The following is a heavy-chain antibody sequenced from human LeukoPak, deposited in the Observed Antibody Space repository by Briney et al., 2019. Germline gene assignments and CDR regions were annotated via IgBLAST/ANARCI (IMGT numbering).Heavy chain of an antibody. V-gene: IGHV4-34*01. CDR2: INHSGST. Sequence: PSETLSLTCAVYGGSFSGYYWSWIRQPPGKGLEWIGEINHSGSTNYNPSLKSRVTISVDTSKNQFSLKLSSVTAADTAVYYCASGPPNGSWGQGTLVTVSS. D-gene: IGHD4-17*01. J-gene: IGHJ5*02. CDR1: GGSFSGYY. CDR3: ASGPPNGS.